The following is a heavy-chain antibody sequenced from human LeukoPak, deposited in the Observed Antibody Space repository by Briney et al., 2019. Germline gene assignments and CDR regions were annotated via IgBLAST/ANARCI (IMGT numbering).Heavy chain of an antibody. V-gene: IGHV2-70*11. CDR1: GFSLSTSGMC. CDR2: IDWDDDK. Sequence: SGPALVKPTQTLTLTCTFSGFSLSTSGMCVSWIRQPPGKALEWLARIDWDDDKYYSTSLKTRLTIPKDTSKNQVVLTMTNMDPVDTATYYCARQYYYDSSGYGDAFDIWGQGTMVTVSS. D-gene: IGHD3-22*01. J-gene: IGHJ3*02. CDR3: ARQYYYDSSGYGDAFDI.